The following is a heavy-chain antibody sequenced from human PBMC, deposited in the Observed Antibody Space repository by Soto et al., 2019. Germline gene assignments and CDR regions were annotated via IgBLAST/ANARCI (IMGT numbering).Heavy chain of an antibody. CDR3: ARAPPYYCVWEGERPNSSSTGRAV. CDR1: GGTFSSYA. D-gene: IGHD3-10*02. J-gene: IGHJ6*04. V-gene: IGHV1-69*13. Sequence: SVKVSCKASGGTFSSYAISWVRQAPGQGLEWMGGIIPIFGTANYAQKFQGRVTITADESTSTAYMELSSLRSEDTAVYYCARAPPYYCVWEGERPNSSSTGRAVGGKGPRATAPS. CDR2: IIPIFGTA.